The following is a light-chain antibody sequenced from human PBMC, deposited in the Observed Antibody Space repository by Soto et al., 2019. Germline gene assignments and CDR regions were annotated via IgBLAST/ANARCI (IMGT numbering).Light chain of an antibody. J-gene: IGKJ5*01. CDR2: GAS. CDR1: QSVNSGY. Sequence: VLTPSLGTLSLSPGARATLSCRASQSVNSGYLVWYQQKPGQAPRLLIFGASSRAPGIPDRFSVSGSGTDFTLTISRLEPEDFAVYYCQQYGSSPTFGQGTRLEIK. CDR3: QQYGSSPT. V-gene: IGKV3-20*01.